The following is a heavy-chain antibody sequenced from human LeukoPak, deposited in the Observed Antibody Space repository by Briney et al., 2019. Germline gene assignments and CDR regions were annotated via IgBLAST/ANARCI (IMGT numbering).Heavy chain of an antibody. CDR3: AAYSSGWYATPYYFDY. D-gene: IGHD6-19*01. J-gene: IGHJ4*02. CDR1: GFTFSSYG. CDR2: IWYDGSNK. Sequence: PGGSLRLSCAASGFTFSSYGMHWVRQAPGKGLEWVAVIWYDGSNKYYADSVKGRFTISRDNSKNTLYLQMNSLRAEDTAAYCCAAYSSGWYATPYYFDYWGQGTLVTVSS. V-gene: IGHV3-33*01.